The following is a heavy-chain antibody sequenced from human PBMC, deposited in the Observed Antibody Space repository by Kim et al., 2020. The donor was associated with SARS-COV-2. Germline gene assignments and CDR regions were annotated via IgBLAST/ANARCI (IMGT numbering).Heavy chain of an antibody. J-gene: IGHJ4*02. CDR1: NGFIKNYY. V-gene: IGHV4-59*01. D-gene: IGHD6-19*01. Sequence: SETLSLTCTVFNGFIKNYYWSWIRQPPGKGLEWHGYIFYNGSPNYNPSLESRVSMSVDTSQNQFSLKLSSMTTADTALYYCARIVAVAPRYFDYWGQGILVTVSS. CDR3: ARIVAVAPRYFDY. CDR2: IFYNGSP.